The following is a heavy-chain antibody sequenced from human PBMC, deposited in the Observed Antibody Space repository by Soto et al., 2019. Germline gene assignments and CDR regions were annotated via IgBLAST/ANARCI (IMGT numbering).Heavy chain of an antibody. CDR2: IYWNDDK. J-gene: IGHJ4*02. V-gene: IGHV2-5*01. D-gene: IGHD3-16*01. CDR1: GFSLRTTGVG. Sequence: QITLKESGPTLVEPTQTLTLTCTYSGFSLRTTGVGVGWIRQPPGKALEWLGIIYWNDDKRYSPSLKNRFTLTSDIAKSQVVLTMTNMDPVDTATYYRARTWGLPFDYWGQGPLVSVSS. CDR3: ARTWGLPFDY.